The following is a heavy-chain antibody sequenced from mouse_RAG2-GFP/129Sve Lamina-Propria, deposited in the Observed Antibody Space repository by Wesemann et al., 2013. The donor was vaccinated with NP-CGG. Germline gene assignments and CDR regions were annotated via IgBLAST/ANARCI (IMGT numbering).Heavy chain of an antibody. CDR2: ISYSGST. J-gene: IGHJ3*01. CDR3: ARDRYYGSSYVWFAY. V-gene: IGHV3-1*01. Sequence: ISYSGSTNYNPSLKSRISITHDTSKNHFFLKLNSVTTEDTATYYCARDRYYGSSYVWFAYWGQGTLVTVSA. D-gene: IGHD1-1*01.